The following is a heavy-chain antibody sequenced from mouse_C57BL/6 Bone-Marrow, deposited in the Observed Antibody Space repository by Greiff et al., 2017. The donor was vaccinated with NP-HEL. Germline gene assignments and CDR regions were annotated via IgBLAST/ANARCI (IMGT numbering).Heavy chain of an antibody. D-gene: IGHD3-2*02. J-gene: IGHJ2*01. V-gene: IGHV6-3*01. Sequence: DVKLQESGGGLVQPGGSMKLSCVASGFTFSNYWMNWVRQSPEKGLEWVAQIRLKSDNYATHYAESVKGRFTISRDDSKSSVYLQMNNLRAEDTGIYYCTTRLGWGEDYVDYWGQGTTLTVSS. CDR3: TTRLGWGEDYVDY. CDR1: GFTFSNYW. CDR2: IRLKSDNYAT.